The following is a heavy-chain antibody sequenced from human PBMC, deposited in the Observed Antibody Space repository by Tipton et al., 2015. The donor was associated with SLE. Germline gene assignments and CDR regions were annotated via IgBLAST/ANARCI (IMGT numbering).Heavy chain of an antibody. Sequence: TLSLTCTVSGGSISSTSYYWNWIRQPAGKGLEWIGRIYGGGGANYNPSLKTRVTISVDRSTDQISLKLSSVTAADTAVYYCARDAAGTLVFDHWGQGILVTVSS. CDR3: ARDAAGTLVFDH. CDR2: IYGGGGA. J-gene: IGHJ4*02. D-gene: IGHD1/OR15-1a*01. CDR1: GGSISSTSYY. V-gene: IGHV4-61*02.